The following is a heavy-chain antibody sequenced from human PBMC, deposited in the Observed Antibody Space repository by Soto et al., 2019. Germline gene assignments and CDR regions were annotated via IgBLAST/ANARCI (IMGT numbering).Heavy chain of an antibody. CDR3: ARVVTYDSSGYYYDYYYGMDV. D-gene: IGHD3-22*01. Sequence: ASVKVSCKASGGTFSSYAISWVRQAPGQGLEWMGWISAYNGNTNYAQKLQGRVTMTTDTSTSTAYMELRSLRSDDTAVYYCARVVTYDSSGYYYDYYYGMDVWGQGTTVTVSS. V-gene: IGHV1-18*01. CDR2: ISAYNGNT. J-gene: IGHJ6*02. CDR1: GGTFSSYA.